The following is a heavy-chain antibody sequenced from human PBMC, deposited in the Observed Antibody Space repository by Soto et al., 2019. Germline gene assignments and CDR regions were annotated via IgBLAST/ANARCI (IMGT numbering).Heavy chain of an antibody. V-gene: IGHV3-23*01. Sequence: QLLESGGGLVQPGGSLRLSCAASTFTFSSYAMSWVRQAPGKGLEWVSAITGSGGTTYYADSVKGRFTISRDNSKSTLYLQMNSLRAEDTAVYYCVGSTAMPALDYWGQGTLVTVSS. CDR1: TFTFSSYA. CDR3: VGSTAMPALDY. D-gene: IGHD5-18*01. CDR2: ITGSGGTT. J-gene: IGHJ4*02.